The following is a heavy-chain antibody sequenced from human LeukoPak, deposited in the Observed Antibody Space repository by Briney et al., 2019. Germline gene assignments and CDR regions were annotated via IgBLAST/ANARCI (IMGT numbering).Heavy chain of an antibody. CDR3: ARGRQDVNMILVVMAGVSYYLDV. Sequence: SETLSLTCAVYGGSFSDYYWTWIRQTPGKGLEWIGEMSPSGSSNYNPSLKSRVTISVDTSKDQFSLKLRSVTAADTAVYYCARGRQDVNMILVVMAGVSYYLDVWSKGTTVTVS. D-gene: IGHD3-22*01. CDR2: MSPSGSS. V-gene: IGHV4-34*01. J-gene: IGHJ6*03. CDR1: GGSFSDYY.